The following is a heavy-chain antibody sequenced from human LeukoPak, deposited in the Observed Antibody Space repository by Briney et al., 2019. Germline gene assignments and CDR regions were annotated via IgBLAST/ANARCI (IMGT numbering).Heavy chain of an antibody. J-gene: IGHJ6*03. CDR2: MNPNSGNT. D-gene: IGHD3-10*01. CDR1: GYTFTGYY. Sequence: ASVKVSCKASGYTFTGYYMHWVRQATGQGLEWMGWMNPNSGNTGYAQKFQGRVTMTRNTSISTAYMELSSLGSEDTAVYYCARDFLASSGLDYYYYMDVWGKGTTVTISS. CDR3: ARDFLASSGLDYYYYMDV. V-gene: IGHV1-8*02.